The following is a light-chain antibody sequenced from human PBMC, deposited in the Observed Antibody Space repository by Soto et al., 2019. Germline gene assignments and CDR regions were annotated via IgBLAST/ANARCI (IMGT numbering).Light chain of an antibody. CDR1: QSVSSN. CDR2: GAS. V-gene: IGKV3-15*01. CDR3: QQYKNGWT. J-gene: IGKJ1*01. Sequence: EIVMTQSPATLSVSPGERATLSCRASQSVSSNLAWYQQKPGQAPRLLIYGASTRATGIPAKFNGGGSGTEFTLTNSNQQSEDFAIYYCQQYKNGWTFGQGTKVEIK.